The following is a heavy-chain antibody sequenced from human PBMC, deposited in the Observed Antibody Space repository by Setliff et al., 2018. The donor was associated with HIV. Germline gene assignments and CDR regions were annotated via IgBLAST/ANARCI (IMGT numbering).Heavy chain of an antibody. D-gene: IGHD1-20*01. J-gene: IGHJ4*02. V-gene: IGHV4-59*01. CDR2: IYYSGST. CDR1: DDFITSYY. Sequence: PSETLSLICTVSDDFITSYYWSWIRQPPGKGLEWIGYIYYSGSTNYNPSLKSRVTISLDMSTSQFSLRLSSVTAADTAVYYCARAVYYFDFWGQGTLVTSPQ. CDR3: ARAVYYFDF.